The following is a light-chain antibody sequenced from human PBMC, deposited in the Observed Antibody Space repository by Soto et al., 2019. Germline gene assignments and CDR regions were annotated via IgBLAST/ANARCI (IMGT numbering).Light chain of an antibody. V-gene: IGKV3-15*01. CDR1: QSVSSN. CDR2: GAS. CDR3: LQYNTWPYT. Sequence: EIVMTQSPATLSVSPGERATLSCRASQSVSSNLAWYQQTPGQAPRLLIYGASTKATGIPARFSGSGSGTEFTLTISSLQSENFAVYYCLQYNTWPYTVGQGTKLEIK. J-gene: IGKJ2*01.